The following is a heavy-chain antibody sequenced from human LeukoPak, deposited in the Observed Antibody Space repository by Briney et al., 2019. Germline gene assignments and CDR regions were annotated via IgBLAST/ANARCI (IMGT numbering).Heavy chain of an antibody. CDR1: GFTFSSSA. V-gene: IGHV3-23*01. CDR2: ISGSGGNT. J-gene: IGHJ4*02. CDR3: AKDRALAKRFLEWLFSYQDY. Sequence: HPGGSLRLSCAASGFTFSSSAMSWVRQAPGKGLEWVSAISGSGGNTYYADSVKGRFTISRDNSKNTLYLQMNSLRAEDTAVYYCAKDRALAKRFLEWLFSYQDYWGQGTLVTVSS. D-gene: IGHD3-3*01.